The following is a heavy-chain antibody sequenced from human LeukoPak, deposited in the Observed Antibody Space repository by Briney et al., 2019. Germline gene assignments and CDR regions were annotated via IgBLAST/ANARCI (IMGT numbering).Heavy chain of an antibody. V-gene: IGHV4-59*08. J-gene: IGHJ4*02. CDR1: GGSISSYY. CDR3: ARQRDCSGGSCYSYYFDY. D-gene: IGHD2-15*01. Sequence: NSSETLSLTCTVSGGSISSYYWSWIRQPPGKGLEWIGYIYYSGSTNYNPSLKSRVTISVDTSKNQFSLKLTSVTAADTAVYYCARQRDCSGGSCYSYYFDYWGQGTLVTVSS. CDR2: IYYSGST.